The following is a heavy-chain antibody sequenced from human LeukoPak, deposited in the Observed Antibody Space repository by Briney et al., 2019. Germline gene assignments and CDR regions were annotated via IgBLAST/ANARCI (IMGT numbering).Heavy chain of an antibody. CDR1: GYTFTGYY. J-gene: IGHJ4*02. CDR3: TREDY. V-gene: IGHV1-2*02. Sequence: ASVKVSCMASGYTFTGYYILWVRQAPGQGLEWMGWINPNSGGTNYAQKFQGRVTMTRDTSISTAYMELSSLRSDDTAVYYCTREDYWGQGTLVTVSS. CDR2: INPNSGGT.